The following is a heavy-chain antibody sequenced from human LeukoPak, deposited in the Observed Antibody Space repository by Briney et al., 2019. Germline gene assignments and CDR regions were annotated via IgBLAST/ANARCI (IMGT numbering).Heavy chain of an antibody. CDR3: AREKSKRYCSGGSCYSFDY. J-gene: IGHJ4*02. CDR1: GYTFTSYA. Sequence: ASVKVSCKASGYTFTSYAMNWVRQAPGQGLEWMGWINTNTGNPTYAQGFTGRFVFSLDTSVSTAYLQISSLKAEDTAVYYCAREKSKRYCSGGSCYSFDYWGQGTLVTVSS. CDR2: INTNTGNP. D-gene: IGHD2-15*01. V-gene: IGHV7-4-1*02.